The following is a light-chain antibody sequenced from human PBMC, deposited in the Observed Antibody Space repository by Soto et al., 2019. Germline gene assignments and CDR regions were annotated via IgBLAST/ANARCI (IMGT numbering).Light chain of an antibody. CDR2: WAS. V-gene: IGKV4-1*01. Sequence: DIVMAQSPDSLAVSLGERATINCKSSQSVLYISNNKNYLAWYQQKPGQPPNLLIYWASTRESGVPDRFSGSGSGTDFTLTISSLQAEDVAVYYCQQYYSSPRTFGQGTKVEIK. J-gene: IGKJ1*01. CDR3: QQYYSSPRT. CDR1: QSVLYISNNKNY.